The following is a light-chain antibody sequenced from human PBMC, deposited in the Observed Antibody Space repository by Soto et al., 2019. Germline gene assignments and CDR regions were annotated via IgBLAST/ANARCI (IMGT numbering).Light chain of an antibody. Sequence: DIQMTQSPSTLSASIGDRVTITCRASQSISCWLAWYQQKPGKAPKLLIYKASSLESGVPSRFSGSGYGTEFTLTISSLQADDIATYYCQHFNSYSQTFGQGTKVDIK. CDR1: QSISCW. CDR2: KAS. V-gene: IGKV1-5*03. CDR3: QHFNSYSQT. J-gene: IGKJ1*01.